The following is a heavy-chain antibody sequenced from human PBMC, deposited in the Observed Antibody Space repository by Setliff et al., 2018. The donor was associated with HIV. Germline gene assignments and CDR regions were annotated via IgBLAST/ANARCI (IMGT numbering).Heavy chain of an antibody. D-gene: IGHD3-22*01. CDR2: INPNSGDT. Sequence: ASVKVSCKASGYTFTGYYMPWVRQAPGQGPEWMGWINPNSGDTYYAQKFQGSVTMTRDTSINTVYMELTRLRSDDTAVYYCVRAPYYYDNSGYYYDWGQGTLVTVSS. J-gene: IGHJ4*02. CDR3: VRAPYYYDNSGYYYD. V-gene: IGHV1-2*02. CDR1: GYTFTGYY.